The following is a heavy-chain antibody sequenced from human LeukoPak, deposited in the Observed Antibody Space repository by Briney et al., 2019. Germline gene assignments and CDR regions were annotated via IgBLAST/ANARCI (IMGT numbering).Heavy chain of an antibody. Sequence: SETLSLTCTVSGGSISSYYWSWIRQPPGKGLERIGYIYYSGSTNYNPSLKSRVTISVDTSKNQFSLKLSSVTAADTAVYYCARGRLLYYFDYWGQGTLVTVSS. J-gene: IGHJ4*02. CDR3: ARGRLLYYFDY. CDR2: IYYSGST. V-gene: IGHV4-59*01. CDR1: GGSISSYY.